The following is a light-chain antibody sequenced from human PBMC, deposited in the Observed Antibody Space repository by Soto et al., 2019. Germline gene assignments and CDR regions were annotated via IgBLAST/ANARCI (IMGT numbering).Light chain of an antibody. CDR2: EVS. CDR3: SSYTSSSTFV. J-gene: IGLJ1*01. Sequence: QSVLTQPPSVSGSPGQSVTISCTGTSSDVGSYNRASWYQQPPGTAPKLMIYEVSNRPSGVPDRFSGSKSANTASLTISGLQSEDEADYYCSSYTSSSTFVFGTGTKVTVL. V-gene: IGLV2-18*02. CDR1: SSDVGSYNR.